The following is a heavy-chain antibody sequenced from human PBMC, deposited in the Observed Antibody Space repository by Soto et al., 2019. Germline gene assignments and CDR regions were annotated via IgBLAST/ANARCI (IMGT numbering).Heavy chain of an antibody. CDR3: ARDAPYDILTGYSPRYFDY. V-gene: IGHV4-59*01. Sequence: SETLSLTCTVSGGSISSYYWSWIRQPPGKGLEWIGYIYYSGSTNYNPSLKSRVTISVDTSKNQFSLKLSSVTAADTAVYYCARDAPYDILTGYSPRYFDYWGQGTLVTVSS. D-gene: IGHD3-9*01. CDR2: IYYSGST. CDR1: GGSISSYY. J-gene: IGHJ4*02.